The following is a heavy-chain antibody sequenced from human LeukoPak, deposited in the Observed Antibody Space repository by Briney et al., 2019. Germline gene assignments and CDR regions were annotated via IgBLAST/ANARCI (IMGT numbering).Heavy chain of an antibody. CDR2: ISYDGSNK. CDR3: ARGLYGSGSYYPDY. D-gene: IGHD3-10*01. J-gene: IGHJ4*02. CDR1: GFTFSDHW. Sequence: GGPLRLSCTASGFTFSDHWMTWARQAPGKGLEWEAVISYDGSNKYYADSVKGRFTISRDNSKNTLYPQMNSLRAEDTAVYYCARGLYGSGSYYPDYWGQGTLVTVSS. V-gene: IGHV3-30*01.